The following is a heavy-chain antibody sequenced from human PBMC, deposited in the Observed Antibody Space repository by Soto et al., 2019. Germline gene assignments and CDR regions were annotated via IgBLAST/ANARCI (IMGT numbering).Heavy chain of an antibody. V-gene: IGHV3-11*05. CDR2: ISSTSAYT. J-gene: IGHJ4*02. CDR3: ARDPSLRSPPDY. CDR1: GVPFSDYY. Sequence: QVQVVESGGGLVKPGGSLRLSCVASGVPFSDYYMTWIRQAPGKGLEWVAYISSTSAYTNYADSVKGRFTISRDNAKNTVYLQMNSLRDEDTAVYYWARDPSLRSPPDYWGQGTLVTVSS.